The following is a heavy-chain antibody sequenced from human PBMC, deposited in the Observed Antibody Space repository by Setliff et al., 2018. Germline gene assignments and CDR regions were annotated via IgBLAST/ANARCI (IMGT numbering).Heavy chain of an antibody. Sequence: PGGSLRLSCAASGFTFSSYAMSWVRQAPGKGLEWVSAISGSGISTYYADSVKGRFTISRDNSKNTLYLQMNSLRAEDTAVYYCAKDRNGYSSGWTLFDYWGQGTLVTVSS. V-gene: IGHV3-23*01. CDR2: ISGSGIST. CDR1: GFTFSSYA. CDR3: AKDRNGYSSGWTLFDY. D-gene: IGHD6-19*01. J-gene: IGHJ4*02.